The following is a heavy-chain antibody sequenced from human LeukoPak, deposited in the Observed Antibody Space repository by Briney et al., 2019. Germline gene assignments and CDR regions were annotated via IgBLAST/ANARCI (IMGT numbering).Heavy chain of an antibody. CDR1: GYTFTSYY. Sequence: ASVKVSCKASGYTFTSYYMHWVRQAPGQGLEWMGIINPSGGSTSYAQKFQGRVTMTRDTSTSTVYMELSSLRSEDTAVYYCASPSRGGDRFFDFDYWGQGTLVTVSS. J-gene: IGHJ4*02. CDR3: ASPSRGGDRFFDFDY. CDR2: INPSGGST. V-gene: IGHV1-46*01. D-gene: IGHD2-21*02.